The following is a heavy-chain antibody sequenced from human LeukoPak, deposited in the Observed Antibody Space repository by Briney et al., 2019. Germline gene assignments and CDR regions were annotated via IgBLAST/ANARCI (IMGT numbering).Heavy chain of an antibody. Sequence: GSLRLSCAASGFTFSSYGMSWVRQPPGQGLEWIGEVSHSGSTIYNPSLKSRVTISLDTSNNQFSLQLTSVTAADTAIYYCATYSGLNDYYHYYYMDVWGKGTTVTVSS. J-gene: IGHJ6*03. V-gene: IGHV4-34*08. CDR1: GFTFSSYG. CDR2: VSHSGST. CDR3: ATYSGLNDYYHYYYMDV. D-gene: IGHD5-12*01.